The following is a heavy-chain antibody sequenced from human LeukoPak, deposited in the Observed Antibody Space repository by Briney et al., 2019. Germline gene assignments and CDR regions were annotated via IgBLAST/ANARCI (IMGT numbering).Heavy chain of an antibody. Sequence: GGSLRLSCAASGFTFSSYSMNWVRQAPGKGLEWVSSISSSSSYIYYADSVKGRFTISRDNAKNSLYLQMNSLRAEDTAVYYCARVRTDRKAFDIWGQGTMVTVSS. D-gene: IGHD2-8*02. CDR1: GFTFSSYS. V-gene: IGHV3-21*01. CDR3: ARVRTDRKAFDI. CDR2: ISSSSSYI. J-gene: IGHJ3*02.